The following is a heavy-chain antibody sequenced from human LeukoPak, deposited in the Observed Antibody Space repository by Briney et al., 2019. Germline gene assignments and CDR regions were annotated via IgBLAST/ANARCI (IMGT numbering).Heavy chain of an antibody. V-gene: IGHV3-30*02. D-gene: IGHD6-19*01. Sequence: GGSLRLSCAASGFTFSSYGMHWVRQAPGKGLEWVAFIRYDGSNKYYADSVKGRFTISRDNSKNTLYLQMNSLRAEDTAVYYCARDAIIAVAGTADYWGQGTLVTVSS. CDR1: GFTFSSYG. CDR3: ARDAIIAVAGTADY. J-gene: IGHJ4*02. CDR2: IRYDGSNK.